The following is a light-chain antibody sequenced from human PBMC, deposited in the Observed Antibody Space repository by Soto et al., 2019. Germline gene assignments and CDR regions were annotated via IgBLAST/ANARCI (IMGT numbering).Light chain of an antibody. CDR3: QQANSFPWT. Sequence: EIVLTQSPGTLSLSPGERATLSCSASQSVSNNYLAWYQQKPGQAPRLLIYGASTRATAIPDRFSGSGSGTDFTLTITYLQPEDFATYYCQQANSFPWTFGQGTKVDIK. J-gene: IGKJ1*01. CDR2: GAS. CDR1: QSVSNNY. V-gene: IGKV3-20*01.